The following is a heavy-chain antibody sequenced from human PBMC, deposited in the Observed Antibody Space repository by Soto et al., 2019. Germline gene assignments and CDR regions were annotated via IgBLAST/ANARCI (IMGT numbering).Heavy chain of an antibody. CDR2: IYYSGST. CDR3: ARAVHYGDYV. Sequence: PSETLSLTCTVSGGSISSYYWSWIRQPPGKGLEWIGYIYYSGSTNYNPSLKSRVTISVDTSKNQFSLKLSSVTAADTAVYYCARAVHYGDYVWGQGTLVTVSS. D-gene: IGHD4-17*01. J-gene: IGHJ4*02. CDR1: GGSISSYY. V-gene: IGHV4-59*01.